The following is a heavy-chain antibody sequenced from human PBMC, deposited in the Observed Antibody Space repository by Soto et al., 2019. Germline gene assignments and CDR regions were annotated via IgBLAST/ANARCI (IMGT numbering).Heavy chain of an antibody. D-gene: IGHD3-3*01. CDR1: GYTFTSYD. CDR3: ARVSLTYYDFWWVNWFDP. CDR2: MNPNSGNT. V-gene: IGHV1-8*01. J-gene: IGHJ5*02. Sequence: QVQLVQSGAEVKKPGASVKVSCKASGYTFTSYDINWVRQATGQGLEWMVWMNPNSGNTGYAQKFQGRVTMTRNTAISTAYMELSSLRSEDTAVYYCARVSLTYYDFWWVNWFDPWGQGTLVTVSS.